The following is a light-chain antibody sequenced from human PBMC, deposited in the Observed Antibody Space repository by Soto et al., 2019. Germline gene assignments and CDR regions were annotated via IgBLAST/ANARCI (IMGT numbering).Light chain of an antibody. V-gene: IGKV3-11*01. CDR3: QQRNNWPIT. J-gene: IGKJ5*01. CDR1: QSVSSY. CDR2: DAS. Sequence: IVLTQSPATQSLSTGERATLSCRASQSVSSYLAWYQQKPGQAPRLLIYDASNRATGIPVRFSGSGSGTDFTLTISSLEPEDFALYYCQQRNNWPITFGQGTRLAIK.